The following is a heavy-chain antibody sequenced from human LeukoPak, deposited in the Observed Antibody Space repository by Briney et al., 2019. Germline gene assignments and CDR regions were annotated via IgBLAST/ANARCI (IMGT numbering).Heavy chain of an antibody. CDR3: ARVLTVVTPFDF. V-gene: IGHV3-48*01. CDR2: SSSPSSTI. Sequence: GRSLRLSCAASGFTFSSYSMNWVRQAPRKGLGWVSYSSSPSSTIYYADSVKGRFTISRDNAKSSLYLQMNSLRAEYTAVYYCARVLTVVTPFDFWGQGTLVTVSS. J-gene: IGHJ4*02. CDR1: GFTFSSYS. D-gene: IGHD4-23*01.